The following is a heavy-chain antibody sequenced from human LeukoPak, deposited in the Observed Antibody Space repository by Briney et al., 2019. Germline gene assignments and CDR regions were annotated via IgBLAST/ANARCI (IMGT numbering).Heavy chain of an antibody. J-gene: IGHJ3*02. V-gene: IGHV3-74*01. Sequence: GGYLRLSCAASGFTFSSYWMHWVRQAPGKGLVWVSHINTDGSTTTYADSVKGRFTISRDNAKNTLYLQMNSLRAEDTDVYYCGRGNGHAFDIWGQGTMVTVSS. D-gene: IGHD2-8*01. CDR3: GRGNGHAFDI. CDR2: INTDGSTT. CDR1: GFTFSSYW.